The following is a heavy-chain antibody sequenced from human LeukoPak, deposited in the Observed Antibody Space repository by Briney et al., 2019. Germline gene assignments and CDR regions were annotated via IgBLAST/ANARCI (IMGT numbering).Heavy chain of an antibody. CDR1: GGTFSSYA. CDR3: ARGPRSGYSPYYFDY. V-gene: IGHV1-69*05. D-gene: IGHD3-22*01. Sequence: ASVKVSCKASGGTFSSYAISWVRQAPGQGLEWMGEIIPIFGTANYAQKFQGRVTITTDESTSTAYMELSSLRSEDTAVYYCARGPRSGYSPYYFDYWGQGTLVTVSS. J-gene: IGHJ4*02. CDR2: IIPIFGTA.